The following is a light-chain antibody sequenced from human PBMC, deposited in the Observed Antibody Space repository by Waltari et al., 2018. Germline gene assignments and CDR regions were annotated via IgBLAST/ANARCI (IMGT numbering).Light chain of an antibody. CDR1: QSVSTY. J-gene: IGKJ1*01. CDR2: GAY. Sequence: IVLTQSPGTLSLSPWERATLSCRASQSVSTYLAWYQQKPGQAPRLLIYGAYSRAAGIPDRFSGSGYGTDFSLTISRLEPEDFAVYYCQHHVRLPTTFGQGTRVEIK. V-gene: IGKV3-20*01. CDR3: QHHVRLPTT.